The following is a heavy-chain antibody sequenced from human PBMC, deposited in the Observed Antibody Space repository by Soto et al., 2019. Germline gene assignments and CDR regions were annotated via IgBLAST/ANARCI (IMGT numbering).Heavy chain of an antibody. D-gene: IGHD3-22*01. CDR2: IYYSGST. CDR1: GGSISSGDYY. V-gene: IGHV4-30-4*01. Sequence: SETLSLTCTVSGGSISSGDYYWSWIRQPPGKGLEWIGYIYYSGSTYYNPSLKSRVTISVDTSKNQSSLKLSSVTAADTAVYYCARDGHYYDSSGYYGYFDYWGQGTLVTVS. CDR3: ARDGHYYDSSGYYGYFDY. J-gene: IGHJ4*02.